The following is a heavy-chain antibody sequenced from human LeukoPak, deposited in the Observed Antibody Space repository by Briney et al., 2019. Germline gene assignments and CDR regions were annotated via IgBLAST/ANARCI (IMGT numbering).Heavy chain of an antibody. Sequence: GESLRRSCAASGFTFSSYAMHRVRQAPGKGLEWVAVISYDGSNKYYADSVKGRFTISRDNSKNTLYLQMNSLRAEDTAVYYCARRTSYGGNSPFDYWGQGTLVTVFS. CDR2: ISYDGSNK. V-gene: IGHV3-30-3*01. D-gene: IGHD4-17*01. J-gene: IGHJ4*02. CDR3: ARRTSYGGNSPFDY. CDR1: GFTFSSYA.